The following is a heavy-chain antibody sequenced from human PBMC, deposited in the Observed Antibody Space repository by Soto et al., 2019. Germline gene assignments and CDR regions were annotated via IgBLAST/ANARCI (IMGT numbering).Heavy chain of an antibody. CDR2: SIPIFGTA. CDR1: GGTFSSYS. CDR3: ARDGGRHSGGTDY. J-gene: IGHJ4*02. V-gene: IGHV1-69*01. Sequence: QVQLVQSGAEVKKPGSSVKVSCKASGGTFSSYSINWVRQAPGQGLEWMGESIPIFGTANYAQKFQGRVPITADESTSTAYMELSSLRSEDTAVYYCARDGGRHSGGTDYWGQGTLVTVSS. D-gene: IGHD1-26*01.